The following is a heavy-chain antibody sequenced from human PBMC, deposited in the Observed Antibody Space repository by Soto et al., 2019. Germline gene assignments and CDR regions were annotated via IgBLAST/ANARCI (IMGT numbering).Heavy chain of an antibody. Sequence: GSLRLSCAASGFTFSSYGMHWVRQAPGKGLEWVAVISYDGSNKYYADSVKGRFTISRDNSKNTLYLQMNSLRAEDTAVYYCAKDFADYGTFDYWGQGTLVTVSS. J-gene: IGHJ4*02. V-gene: IGHV3-30*18. CDR3: AKDFADYGTFDY. D-gene: IGHD4-17*01. CDR1: GFTFSSYG. CDR2: ISYDGSNK.